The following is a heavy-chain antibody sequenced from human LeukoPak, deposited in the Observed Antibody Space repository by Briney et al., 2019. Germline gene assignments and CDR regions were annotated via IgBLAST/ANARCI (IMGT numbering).Heavy chain of an antibody. V-gene: IGHV4-38-2*01. CDR3: ARSPERWLQLLIDY. CDR1: GFTFSSYE. Sequence: PGGSLRLSCAASGFTFSSYEMNWVRQAPGKGLEWIGSIYHSGSTYYNPSLKSRVTISVDTSKNQFSLKLSSVTAADTAVYYCARSPERWLQLLIDYWGQGTLVTVSS. D-gene: IGHD5-24*01. J-gene: IGHJ4*02. CDR2: IYHSGST.